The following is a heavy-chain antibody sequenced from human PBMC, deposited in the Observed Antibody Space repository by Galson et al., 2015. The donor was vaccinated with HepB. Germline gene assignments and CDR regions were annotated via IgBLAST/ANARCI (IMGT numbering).Heavy chain of an antibody. CDR3: ARDPYDSSGYYSGNFDY. V-gene: IGHV1-46*01. Sequence: SVKVSCKASGYTFTSYYMHWVRQAPGQGLEWMGIINPSGGSTSYAQKFQGRVTMTRDTSTSTVYMELSSLRSEDTAVYYCARDPYDSSGYYSGNFDYWGQGTLVTVSS. CDR1: GYTFTSYY. CDR2: INPSGGST. J-gene: IGHJ4*02. D-gene: IGHD3-22*01.